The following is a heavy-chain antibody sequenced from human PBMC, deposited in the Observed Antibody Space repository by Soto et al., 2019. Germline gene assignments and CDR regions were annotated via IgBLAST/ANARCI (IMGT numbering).Heavy chain of an antibody. CDR2: ISSDGSKK. CDR1: GFTFSNNG. D-gene: IGHD2-15*01. V-gene: IGHV3-30*03. Sequence: QVQLLESGGGVVQPGRSLRLSCVASGFTFSNNGIHWVRQAPGKGLEWVAVISSDGSKKYYADSVKGRFTISRDNSKNTLYLQMNSLRAEDTAVYYCAMDLYGASSRFDYWGQGTLVTVSS. J-gene: IGHJ4*02. CDR3: AMDLYGASSRFDY.